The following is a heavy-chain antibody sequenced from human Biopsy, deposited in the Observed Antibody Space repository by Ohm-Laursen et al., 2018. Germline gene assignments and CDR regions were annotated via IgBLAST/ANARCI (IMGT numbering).Heavy chain of an antibody. CDR1: GGTFSNYA. Sequence: GASVKVSCKASGGTFSNYAISWVRQAPGEGLEWMGGILAVSGLVNYAPKFQGRVSITADKSTTTAYMELSNLKSEDTAVYYCATPFQYYDSWGGYPPFDHWGQGTLVTVSS. V-gene: IGHV1-69*10. D-gene: IGHD3-3*01. CDR3: ATPFQYYDSWGGYPPFDH. CDR2: ILAVSGLV. J-gene: IGHJ4*02.